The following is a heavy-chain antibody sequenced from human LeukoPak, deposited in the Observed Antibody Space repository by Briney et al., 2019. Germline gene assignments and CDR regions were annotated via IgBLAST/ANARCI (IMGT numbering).Heavy chain of an antibody. J-gene: IGHJ5*02. CDR3: AREPGYCSGGSCYGGWFDP. CDR2: VHYSGRT. CDR1: DGSVRSYY. Sequence: SETLSLTCTVSDGSVRSYYWSWIRRPPGKGLEWIGYVHYSGRTSYNPSLNSRVTISVDTSKNQFSLKLSSVTAADTAVYYCAREPGYCSGGSCYGGWFDPWGQGTLVTVSS. V-gene: IGHV4-59*02. D-gene: IGHD2-15*01.